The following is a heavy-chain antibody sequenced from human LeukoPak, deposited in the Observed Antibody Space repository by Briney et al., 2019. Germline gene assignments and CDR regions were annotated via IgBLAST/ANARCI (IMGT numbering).Heavy chain of an antibody. D-gene: IGHD2-2*01. V-gene: IGHV4-38-2*02. J-gene: IGHJ4*02. CDR3: ARDLIVVPAAYFDY. CDR1: GYSISSGYY. CDR2: INHSGGT. Sequence: SETLSLTCAVSGYSISSGYYWGWIRQPPGKGLEWIGSINHSGGTYYNPSLKSRVTISVDTSKNQFSLKLSSVTAADTAVYYCARDLIVVPAAYFDYWGQGTLVTVSS.